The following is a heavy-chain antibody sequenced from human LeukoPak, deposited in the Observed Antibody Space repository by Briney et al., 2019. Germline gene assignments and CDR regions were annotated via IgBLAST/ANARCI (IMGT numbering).Heavy chain of an antibody. CDR3: VRHSRVVAFDY. CDR2: IYYTGNT. V-gene: IGHV4-59*08. J-gene: IGHJ4*02. CDR1: GVSISNHY. Sequence: SETLSLTCTVSGVSISNHYSSWIRQPPGRGLEWIGYIYYTGNTNYNPSLKSRVTISEDTSKNQVSLELSSVTAADTAVYYCVRHSRVVAFDYWGQGNLVTVSS. D-gene: IGHD2-15*01.